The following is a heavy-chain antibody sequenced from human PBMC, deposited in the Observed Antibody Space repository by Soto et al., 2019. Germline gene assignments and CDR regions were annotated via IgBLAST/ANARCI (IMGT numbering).Heavy chain of an antibody. J-gene: IGHJ6*02. V-gene: IGHV1-18*01. CDR3: ARDQGITPFGVYSRYYYGMDV. CDR1: GYTFTSSG. D-gene: IGHD3-3*01. CDR2: ISTDNGNT. Sequence: QVQLVQSGAEVKKPGASVKVSCKASGYTFTSSGISWVRQAPGQGLEWMGWISTDNGNTNYAQHLQGRVSMTTDTSTSTAYMDLRSLRSDDTAVYYCARDQGITPFGVYSRYYYGMDVWGQGTTVTVSS.